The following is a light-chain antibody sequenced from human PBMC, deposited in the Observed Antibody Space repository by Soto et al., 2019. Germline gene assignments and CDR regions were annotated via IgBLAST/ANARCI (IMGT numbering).Light chain of an antibody. Sequence: DIQLAQSPSSMSSSVGDRVTITCRASQGISTFLAWYQQQPGQAPKRLIYDASNLESGVPSRFSGSGSGTEFTLTISSLQPEDFAIYYCQQFNNYPFTFGGGTKVDI. CDR2: DAS. CDR1: QGISTF. CDR3: QQFNNYPFT. J-gene: IGKJ4*01. V-gene: IGKV1-9*01.